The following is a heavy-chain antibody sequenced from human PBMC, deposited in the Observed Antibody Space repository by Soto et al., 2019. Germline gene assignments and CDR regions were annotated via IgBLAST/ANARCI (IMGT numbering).Heavy chain of an antibody. CDR1: GFTFSTYS. J-gene: IGHJ4*02. Sequence: EVQLVESGGGLVQPGGSLRLSCAASGFTFSTYSLNWVRQAPGKGLEWLSYISLSSSSIYYADPVKGRFTISRDNAKNSLYLQMDSLRDEDSAIYFCARGCGGDCQDCFDVWGRGTLVTVSS. D-gene: IGHD2-21*02. V-gene: IGHV3-48*02. CDR2: ISLSSSSI. CDR3: ARGCGGDCQDCFDV.